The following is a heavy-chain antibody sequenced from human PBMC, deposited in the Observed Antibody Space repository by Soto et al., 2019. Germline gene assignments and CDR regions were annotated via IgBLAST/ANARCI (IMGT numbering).Heavy chain of an antibody. Sequence: PGGSLRLSCAASGFTFSSYAMSWVRQAPGKGLEWVSAISGSGGSTYYADSVKGRFTISRDNSKNTLYLQMNSLRAEDTAVYYCAKDFALPTVTRPDYWGQGTLVTVSS. V-gene: IGHV3-23*01. CDR2: ISGSGGST. J-gene: IGHJ4*02. CDR1: GFTFSSYA. CDR3: AKDFALPTVTRPDY. D-gene: IGHD4-4*01.